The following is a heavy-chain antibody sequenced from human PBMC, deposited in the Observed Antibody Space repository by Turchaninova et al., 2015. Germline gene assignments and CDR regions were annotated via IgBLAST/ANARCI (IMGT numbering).Heavy chain of an antibody. CDR2: IDWDDDK. D-gene: IGHD5-24*01. V-gene: IGHV2-70*04. CDR1: GFSPSTTGIR. CDR3: ARINGYMYYFDY. J-gene: IGHJ4*02. Sequence: QVTLKESAPALVKPTQTLTLTCTFSGFSPSTTGIRIIWIRQPPGKALEWLARIDWDDDKFYSTSLKTRLTISKDTSRNQVVLTMTNMDPVDTATYYCARINGYMYYFDYWGQGTLVTVSS.